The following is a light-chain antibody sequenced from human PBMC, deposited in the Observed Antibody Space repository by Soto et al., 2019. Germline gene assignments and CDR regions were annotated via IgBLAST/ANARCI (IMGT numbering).Light chain of an antibody. J-gene: IGLJ1*01. Sequence: QSVLTQPPSVSGAPGQRVAISCTGTSSNIGAGYDVHWYQQLPGAIPKLLIYGDNNRPSGVPDRFSGSKSDTSASLAITGLQAEDEAVYYCQTYDNSLSGFYVFGTGTRSPS. CDR1: SSNIGAGYD. V-gene: IGLV1-40*01. CDR2: GDN. CDR3: QTYDNSLSGFYV.